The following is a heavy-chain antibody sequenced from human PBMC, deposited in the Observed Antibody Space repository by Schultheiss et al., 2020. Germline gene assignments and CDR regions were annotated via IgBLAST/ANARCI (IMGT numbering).Heavy chain of an antibody. CDR1: GFTFSNAW. J-gene: IGHJ6*04. CDR2: IKSKTDGGTT. D-gene: IGHD2-8*02. CDR3: ARALGYCTGGVCYSGYGMDV. Sequence: GGSLRLSCAASGFTFSNAWMNWVRQAPGKGLEWVGRIKSKTDGGTTDYAAPVKGRFTISRDDSKNTLYLQMNSLRAEDTAVYYCARALGYCTGGVCYSGYGMDVWGKGTTVTVSS. V-gene: IGHV3-15*07.